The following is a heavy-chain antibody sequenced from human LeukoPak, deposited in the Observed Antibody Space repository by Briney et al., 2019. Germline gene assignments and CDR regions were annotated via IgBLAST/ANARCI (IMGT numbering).Heavy chain of an antibody. J-gene: IGHJ6*03. CDR1: GYTFTSYY. Sequence: ASVKVSCKASGYTFTSYYMHWVRQAPGQGLEWMGIINPSGGSTSYAQKFQGRVTMTRDTSTSTVYMELSSLRSEGTAVYYCASHYDFWSGYPFYYYYMDVWGKGTTVTVSS. D-gene: IGHD3-3*01. CDR2: INPSGGST. CDR3: ASHYDFWSGYPFYYYYMDV. V-gene: IGHV1-46*01.